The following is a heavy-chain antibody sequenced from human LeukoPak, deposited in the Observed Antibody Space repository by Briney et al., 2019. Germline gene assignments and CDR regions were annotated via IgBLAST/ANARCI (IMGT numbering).Heavy chain of an antibody. V-gene: IGHV4-39*01. Sequence: SETLSLTCTVSGGSISSSSYYWGWIRQPPGKGLEWIGSIYYSGSTYYNPSLKSRVTISVDTSKNQFSLKLRSVTAADTAVYYCASLRRGYYYYMDVWGKGTTVTVSS. CDR1: GGSISSSSYY. CDR3: ASLRRGYYYYMDV. D-gene: IGHD1-14*01. CDR2: IYYSGST. J-gene: IGHJ6*03.